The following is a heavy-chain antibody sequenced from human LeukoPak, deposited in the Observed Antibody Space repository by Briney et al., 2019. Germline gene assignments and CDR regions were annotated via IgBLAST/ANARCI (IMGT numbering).Heavy chain of an antibody. CDR1: GYTFTSYG. D-gene: IGHD3-22*01. J-gene: IGHJ4*02. V-gene: IGHV1-8*02. CDR3: ASGHGGSGYPLDY. CDR2: MNPNSGNT. Sequence: GASVKVSCKASGYTFTSYGISWVRQATGQGLEWMGWMNPNSGNTGYAQKFQGRVTMTRNTSISTAYMELSSLRSEDTAVYYCASGHGGSGYPLDYWGQGTLVTVSS.